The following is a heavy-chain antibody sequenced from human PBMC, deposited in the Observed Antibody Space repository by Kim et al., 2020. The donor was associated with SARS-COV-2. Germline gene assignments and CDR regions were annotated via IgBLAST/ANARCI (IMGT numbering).Heavy chain of an antibody. CDR3: ARGWGFGELLWNWFDP. Sequence: GGSLRLSCAASGFTFSSYSMNWVRQAPGKGLEWVSYISSSSSTIYYADSVKGRFTISRDNAKNSLYLQMNSLRDEDTAVYYCARGWGFGELLWNWFDPWGQGTLVTVSS. V-gene: IGHV3-48*02. J-gene: IGHJ5*02. CDR2: ISSSSSTI. CDR1: GFTFSSYS. D-gene: IGHD3-10*01.